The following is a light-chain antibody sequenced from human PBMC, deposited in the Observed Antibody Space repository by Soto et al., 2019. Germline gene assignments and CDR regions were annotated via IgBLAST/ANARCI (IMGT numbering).Light chain of an antibody. Sequence: EIVLTQSPATLSLSPGERATLSCRASQSVSSYLAWYQQKPGQAPRLLIYDASNRATGIPARFSGSGSGTDITLTISSLEPEDFAVYYCQQRSNWPPVWTFGQGTKLEIK. CDR2: DAS. V-gene: IGKV3-11*01. J-gene: IGKJ2*02. CDR1: QSVSSY. CDR3: QQRSNWPPVWT.